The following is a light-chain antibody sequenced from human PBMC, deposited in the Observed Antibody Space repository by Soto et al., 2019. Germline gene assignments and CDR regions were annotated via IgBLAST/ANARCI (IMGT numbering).Light chain of an antibody. CDR3: QQYGRSPPEFT. V-gene: IGKV3-20*01. Sequence: EIVLTQSPGTLSLSAGERATLSCRASQTISSNYLAWYQQKPGQAPRLLIFGASYRATGIPDRFSGSGYGTDFTLTISRLEPEDFAVYYCQQYGRSPPEFTFGPGTKVDIK. J-gene: IGKJ3*01. CDR1: QTISSNY. CDR2: GAS.